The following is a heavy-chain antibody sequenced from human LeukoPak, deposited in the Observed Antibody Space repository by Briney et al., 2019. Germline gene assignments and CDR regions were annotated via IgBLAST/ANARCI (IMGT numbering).Heavy chain of an antibody. V-gene: IGHV4-4*07. CDR2: IYSTGSA. Sequence: PSETLSLTCTVSGGSISSYYWSWIRQPPGKGLEWIGRIYSTGSASYNPSLQSRVTMSVDSSKNQFSLKVNSVTAADTAVYYCARETKGAAAIDYWGQGTLVTVSS. J-gene: IGHJ4*02. CDR1: GGSISSYY. D-gene: IGHD6-13*01. CDR3: ARETKGAAAIDY.